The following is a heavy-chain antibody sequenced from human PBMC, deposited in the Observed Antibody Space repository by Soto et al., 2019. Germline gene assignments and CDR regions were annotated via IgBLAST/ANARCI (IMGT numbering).Heavy chain of an antibody. V-gene: IGHV3-23*01. CDR1: GFTFSSYA. Sequence: GGSLRLSCAASGFTFSSYAISWVRQAPGKGLEWVSAISGSGGSTYYADSVKGRFTISRNNSKNTLYLQMNSLRAVETAVYYCANVGITIFVVVITTHPNWFDPWGEGTLVALS. CDR2: ISGSGGST. CDR3: ANVGITIFVVVITTHPNWFDP. D-gene: IGHD3-3*01. J-gene: IGHJ5*02.